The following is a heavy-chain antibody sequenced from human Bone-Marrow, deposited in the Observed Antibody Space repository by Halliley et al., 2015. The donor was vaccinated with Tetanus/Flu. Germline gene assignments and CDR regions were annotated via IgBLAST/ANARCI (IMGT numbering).Heavy chain of an antibody. CDR1: GDSISTSSYY. CDR2: FYYSGST. Sequence: TLSLTCTVSGDSISTSSYYWGWIRQPPGKGLEWIGSFYYSGSTYYNPSLKSRVTMSVDTSKNQFSLKPSSVTAADTAVYYCARGLAMDVWGQGTTVTVSS. CDR3: ARGLAMDV. V-gene: IGHV4-39*01. J-gene: IGHJ6*02.